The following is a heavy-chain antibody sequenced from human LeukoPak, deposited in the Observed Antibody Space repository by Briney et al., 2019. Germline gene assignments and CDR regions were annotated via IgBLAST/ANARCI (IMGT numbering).Heavy chain of an antibody. J-gene: IGHJ6*03. V-gene: IGHV1-18*01. CDR3: ARDIGSSWSYYYYYYYMDV. Sequence: ASVKVSCKASGYTFTSYGISWVRQAPGQGLEWMGWISAYNGNTNYAQKVQGRVTMTTDTSTSTAYMELRSLRSDDTAVYYCARDIGSSWSYYYYYYYMDVWGKGTTVTVSS. D-gene: IGHD6-13*01. CDR1: GYTFTSYG. CDR2: ISAYNGNT.